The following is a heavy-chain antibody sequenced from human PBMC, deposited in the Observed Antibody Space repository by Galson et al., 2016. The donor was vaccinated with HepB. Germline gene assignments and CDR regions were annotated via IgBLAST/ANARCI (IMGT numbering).Heavy chain of an antibody. CDR2: ISSSGNTI. V-gene: IGHV3-48*03. Sequence: SLRLSCAASGFTFSNFEMNWVRQAPGKGLGWLSYISSSGNTIYYADSIWGRFTISRDNAKKSLFLQMNSLRVEDTAVYYCARVSPPYYYGSGIFDYWGQGTLVTVSS. J-gene: IGHJ4*02. CDR1: GFTFSNFE. D-gene: IGHD3-10*01. CDR3: ARVSPPYYYGSGIFDY.